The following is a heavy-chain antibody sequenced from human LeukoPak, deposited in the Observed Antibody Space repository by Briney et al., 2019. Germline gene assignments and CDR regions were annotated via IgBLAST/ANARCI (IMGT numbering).Heavy chain of an antibody. D-gene: IGHD6-13*01. CDR3: ESLAAPGASFEY. Sequence: VASVKVSCKASGYTFTACYIHWVRQAPGQGLEWLGWIDPNSGATNYAQKFQGRVTMTRDTSISTGNMELSRLKSDDTAVYYCESLAAPGASFEYWGQGTLVTVSS. CDR1: GYTFTACY. J-gene: IGHJ4*02. CDR2: IDPNSGAT. V-gene: IGHV1-2*02.